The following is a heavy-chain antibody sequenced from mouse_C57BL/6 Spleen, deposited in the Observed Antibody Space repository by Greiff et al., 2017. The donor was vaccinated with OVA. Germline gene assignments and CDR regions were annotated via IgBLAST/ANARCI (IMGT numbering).Heavy chain of an antibody. J-gene: IGHJ1*03. CDR3: ARLSSPYWYFDV. D-gene: IGHD1-1*01. Sequence: EVQLVESEGGLVQPGSSMKLSCTASGFTFSDYYMAWVRQVPEKGLEWVANINYDGSSTYYLDSLKSRFIISRDNAKNILYLQMSSLKSEDTATYYCARLSSPYWYFDVWGTGTTVTVSS. V-gene: IGHV5-16*01. CDR2: INYDGSST. CDR1: GFTFSDYY.